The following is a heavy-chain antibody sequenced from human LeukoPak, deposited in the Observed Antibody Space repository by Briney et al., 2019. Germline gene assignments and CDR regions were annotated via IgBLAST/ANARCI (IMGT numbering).Heavy chain of an antibody. D-gene: IGHD5-18*01. CDR3: ARQQRGYSYGSGIGY. CDR1: GYSFTSYW. Sequence: GESLKISCKGSGYSFTSYWIGWVRQMPGKGLEWMGIIYPGDSDTRYSPSFQGQVTISADKSISTAYLQWSSLKASDTAMYDCARQQRGYSYGSGIGYWGQGTLVTVSS. V-gene: IGHV5-51*01. J-gene: IGHJ4*02. CDR2: IYPGDSDT.